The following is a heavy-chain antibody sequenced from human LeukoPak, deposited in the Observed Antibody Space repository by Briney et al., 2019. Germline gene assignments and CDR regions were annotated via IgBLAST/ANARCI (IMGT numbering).Heavy chain of an antibody. CDR1: GYTFTSYY. J-gene: IGHJ4*02. CDR2: INPSGGST. Sequence: ASVKVSFKASGYTFTSYYMHWVRQAPGQGLEWMGIINPSGGSTNYAQKFQGRVTMTRDTSTSTVHMELSSLRSEDAAVCYCARDFAYGSGSTHFDHWGQGTLVTVSS. V-gene: IGHV1-46*01. CDR3: ARDFAYGSGSTHFDH. D-gene: IGHD3-10*01.